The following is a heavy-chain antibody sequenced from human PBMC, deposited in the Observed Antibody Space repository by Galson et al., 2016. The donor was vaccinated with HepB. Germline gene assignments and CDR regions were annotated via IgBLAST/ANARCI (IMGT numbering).Heavy chain of an antibody. CDR2: ISANNNNT. CDR1: GYTFTNYG. V-gene: IGHV1-18*01. J-gene: IGHJ5*02. CDR3: ATGAPPCKTGTLCWFAP. D-gene: IGHD1-7*01. Sequence: LVKVSCKASGYTFTNYGITWVRQAPGQGLEWMGWISANNNNTIYAQRLQSRFTMTTDTSTNTAYMELRSLRSDDTALYYCATGAPPCKTGTLCWFAPWGPGTLVTVSS.